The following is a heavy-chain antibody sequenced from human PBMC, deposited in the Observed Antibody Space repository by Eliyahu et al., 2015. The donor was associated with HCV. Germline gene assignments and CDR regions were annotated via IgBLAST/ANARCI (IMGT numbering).Heavy chain of an antibody. V-gene: IGHV2-5*01. J-gene: IGHJ2*01. CDR1: GFSLSTSGVG. Sequence: QITLKESGPTLVKPTQTLTLTCTFSGFSLSTSGVGVGWIRQSPGKALEWLALIYFNDDKRYGPSLESRLTITRDTSKNQVVLTMTNMDPVDTATYYCARTRGIYTDYVSWYFDLWGRGTLVTVSS. CDR2: IYFNDDK. CDR3: ARTRGIYTDYVSWYFDL. D-gene: IGHD4-17*01.